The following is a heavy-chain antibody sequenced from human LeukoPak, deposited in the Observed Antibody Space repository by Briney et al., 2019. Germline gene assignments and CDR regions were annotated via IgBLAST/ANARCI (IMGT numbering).Heavy chain of an antibody. V-gene: IGHV3-21*01. CDR2: INKGGSYM. CDR3: AREVLIVVEPAANTIDY. D-gene: IGHD2-2*01. J-gene: IGHJ4*02. CDR1: GFTFRDYT. Sequence: GGSLRLSCAASGFTFRDYTMNWVRQTPGKGLEWVSAINKGGSYMTYADSVKGRFTVSRDNAKNSLFLQMNNLRVEDTAVYFCAREVLIVVEPAANTIDYWGQGTRVTVSS.